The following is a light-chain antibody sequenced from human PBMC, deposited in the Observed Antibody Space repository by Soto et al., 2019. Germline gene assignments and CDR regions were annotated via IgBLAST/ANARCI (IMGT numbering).Light chain of an antibody. Sequence: EIVLTQSPGTLSLSPGERATLSCRASQSVGKSLAWYQQKPGQAPRLPIYGASTRATGIPDRFSGSGSGKDFTLNISRLEPEDFAVYYCQQYGGSPRTFGQGTKGERK. CDR2: GAS. CDR1: QSVGKS. CDR3: QQYGGSPRT. V-gene: IGKV3-20*01. J-gene: IGKJ1*01.